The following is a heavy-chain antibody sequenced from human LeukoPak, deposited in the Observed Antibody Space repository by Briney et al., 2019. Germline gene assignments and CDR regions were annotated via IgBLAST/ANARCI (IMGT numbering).Heavy chain of an antibody. CDR2: ISYDGRNK. D-gene: IGHD1-20*01. CDR1: GFTFSSYG. Sequence: GGSLRLSCAASGFTFSSYGMHWVRQAPGKGLEWVATISYDGRNKHYADSVRGRFTISRDNAKNSLYLQMNSLRVEDTAIYYWAGGDYNWNGFDPWGQGTLVTVSS. J-gene: IGHJ5*02. V-gene: IGHV3-33*08. CDR3: AGGDYNWNGFDP.